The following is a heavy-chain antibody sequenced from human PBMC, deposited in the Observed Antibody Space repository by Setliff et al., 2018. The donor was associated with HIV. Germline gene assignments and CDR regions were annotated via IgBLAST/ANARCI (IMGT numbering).Heavy chain of an antibody. CDR3: VRGLPFDY. CDR1: GFTFSNYG. J-gene: IGHJ4*02. CDR2: MWNDGSTK. Sequence: PGGSLRLSCVASGFTFSNYGMHWVRQAPGKGLEWVALMWNDGSTKFYGDSVKGRFTISRDNSENTLYLQMNSLRAEDTAVYYCVRGLPFDYWGQGTLVTVSS. V-gene: IGHV3-33*01.